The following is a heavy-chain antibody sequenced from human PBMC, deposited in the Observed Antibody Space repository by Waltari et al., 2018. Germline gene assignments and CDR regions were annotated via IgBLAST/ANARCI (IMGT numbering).Heavy chain of an antibody. CDR3: ARGGYDSSCYWRD. Sequence: EVQLVESGGGLVQPGGSLRLSCAASGFTFSSQWMTWVRQAPGKGLEWVANIKRDGSEKYHVDSVKGRFTISRDNAKNSLYLQMESLIGEDTAVYYCARGGYDSSCYWRDWGQGTLVTVSS. D-gene: IGHD6-13*01. CDR2: IKRDGSEK. V-gene: IGHV3-7*04. J-gene: IGHJ4*02. CDR1: GFTFSSQW.